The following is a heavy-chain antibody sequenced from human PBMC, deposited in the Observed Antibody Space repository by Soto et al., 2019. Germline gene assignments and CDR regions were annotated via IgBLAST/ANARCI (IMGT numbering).Heavy chain of an antibody. CDR2: ISGSGGST. CDR1: GFTFSSYA. J-gene: IGHJ4*02. CDR3: SRRSSGWYFDY. D-gene: IGHD6-19*01. Sequence: GGSLRLSCAASGFTFSSYAMSWVRQAPGKGLEWVSVISGSGGSTYYADSVKGRFTISRDKSKNTLYLQMNSLRAEDTAVYYCSRRSSGWYFDYWGQGALVTVSS. V-gene: IGHV3-23*01.